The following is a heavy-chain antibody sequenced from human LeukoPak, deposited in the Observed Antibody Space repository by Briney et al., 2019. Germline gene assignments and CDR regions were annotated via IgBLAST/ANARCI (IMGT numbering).Heavy chain of an antibody. CDR3: ARRGGSSSRRSPIDY. CDR1: GFTFSDYW. Sequence: GGSLRLSCTASGFTFSDYWMTWVRQAPGKGPEWVANIKQDGSKRYYVDSVRGRFPIPRDNAKNSLFLQMHGLRAEDPAVYYCARRGGSSSRRSPIDYWGQGTLVTVSS. J-gene: IGHJ4*02. CDR2: IKQDGSKR. V-gene: IGHV3-7*01. D-gene: IGHD6-6*01.